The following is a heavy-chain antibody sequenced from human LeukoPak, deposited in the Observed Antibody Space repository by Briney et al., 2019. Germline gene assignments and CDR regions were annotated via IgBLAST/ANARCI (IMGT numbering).Heavy chain of an antibody. CDR1: GFTFSSYG. CDR3: AKGAATVRGVTPPYYYYGMDV. D-gene: IGHD3-10*01. Sequence: GGSLRLSCAASGFTFSSYGMHWVRQAPGKGLEWVAVISYDGSNKYYADSVKGRFTISRDNSKNTLYLQMNSLRAEDTAVYYCAKGAATVRGVTPPYYYYGMDVWGQGTTVTVSS. J-gene: IGHJ6*02. CDR2: ISYDGSNK. V-gene: IGHV3-30*18.